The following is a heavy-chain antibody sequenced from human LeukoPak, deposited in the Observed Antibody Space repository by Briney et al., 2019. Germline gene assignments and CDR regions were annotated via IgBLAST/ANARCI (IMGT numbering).Heavy chain of an antibody. D-gene: IGHD4-11*01. J-gene: IGHJ1*01. CDR1: GFIFSSYW. CDR3: VRDPNSDSPWPEYFQY. V-gene: IGHV3-7*01. CDR2: IKQDGSDK. Sequence: PGGSLRLSCAASGFIFSSYWMSWVRQAPGKGLEWATNIKQDGSDKYYVDSVKGRFTISRDNAKNSLYLQMNRLRAEDTAVYYCVRDPNSDSPWPEYFQYWGQGTLVTVSS.